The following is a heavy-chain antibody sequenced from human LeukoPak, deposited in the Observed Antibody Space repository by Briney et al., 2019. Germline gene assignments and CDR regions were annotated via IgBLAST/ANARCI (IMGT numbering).Heavy chain of an antibody. D-gene: IGHD5-18*01. Sequence: GRSLRLSCAASGFTFSSYAMHWVRQSLGKGLEWVAVMSYDGLNKYYADSVKGRFTISRDNSKITLYLQMNSLRAEDTAVYYCAKTKGYSYGYYFDYWGQGTLVTVSS. V-gene: IGHV3-30*18. CDR1: GFTFSSYA. CDR3: AKTKGYSYGYYFDY. CDR2: MSYDGLNK. J-gene: IGHJ4*02.